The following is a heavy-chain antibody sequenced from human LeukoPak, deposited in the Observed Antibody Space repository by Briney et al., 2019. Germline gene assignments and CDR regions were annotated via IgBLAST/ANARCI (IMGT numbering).Heavy chain of an antibody. CDR3: ARALTVTTFYYYYGMDV. J-gene: IGHJ6*02. D-gene: IGHD4-17*01. CDR1: GGSISSYY. V-gene: IGHV4-4*07. Sequence: ETLSLTCTVSGGSISSYYWSWIRQPAGAGLEWIGRIYTSGSTNYNPSLKSRVTMSVATSKNQFSLKLSSVTAADTAVYYCARALTVTTFYYYYGMDVWGQGTTVTVSS. CDR2: IYTSGST.